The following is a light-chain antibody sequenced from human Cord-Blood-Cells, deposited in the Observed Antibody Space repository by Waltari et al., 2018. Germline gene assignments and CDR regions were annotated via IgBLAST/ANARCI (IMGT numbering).Light chain of an antibody. CDR2: EGS. Sequence: YALTQPASVSGSPGQPITISCPGTRRDVWSYNIVSWYQQNPGKAPKLMIYEGSKRPSGVSNRFSGSKSGNTASLTISGLQAEDEADYYCCSYAGSVVFGGGTKLTVL. CDR3: CSYAGSVV. J-gene: IGLJ2*01. CDR1: RRDVWSYNI. V-gene: IGLV2-23*01.